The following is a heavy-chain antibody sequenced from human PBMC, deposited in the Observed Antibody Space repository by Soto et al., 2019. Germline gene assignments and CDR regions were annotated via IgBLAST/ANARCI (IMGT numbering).Heavy chain of an antibody. V-gene: IGHV3-23*01. CDR3: AKYTVSEDLGEN. CDR2: ISRGGYT. CDR1: GFTFSTYA. Sequence: GGSLRLSCAASGFTFSTYAMSWVRQAPGKGLEWVSGISRGGYTFYADSGRGRFTISRDNSKNTLYLQMNSLRAEDTALYYCAKYTVSEDLGENWGQGTLVTVSS. J-gene: IGHJ4*02. D-gene: IGHD4-17*01.